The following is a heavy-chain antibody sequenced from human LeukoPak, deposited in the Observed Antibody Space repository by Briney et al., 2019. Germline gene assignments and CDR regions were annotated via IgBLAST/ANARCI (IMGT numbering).Heavy chain of an antibody. CDR3: ARGYYDSSGYDPGLGY. CDR1: GYTFNIYG. V-gene: IGHV1-18*01. J-gene: IGHJ4*02. D-gene: IGHD3-22*01. Sequence: ASVKVSCKASGYTFNIYGISWVRQAPGQGLEWMGWISAYNGNTNYAQKVQGRVTMTTDTSTSTAYMELRSLRSEDTAMYWCARGYYDSSGYDPGLGYWGQGTLVTVSS. CDR2: ISAYNGNT.